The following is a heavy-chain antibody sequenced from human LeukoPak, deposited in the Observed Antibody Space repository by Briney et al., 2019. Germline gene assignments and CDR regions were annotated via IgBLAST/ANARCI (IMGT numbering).Heavy chain of an antibody. CDR3: AKDGLLWFGELSQRFDY. CDR1: GFTFSSYA. J-gene: IGHJ4*02. D-gene: IGHD3-10*01. V-gene: IGHV3-23*01. Sequence: PGGSLRLSCAASGFTFSSYAMSWVRQAPGKGLEWVSAISGSGGSTYYADSVKGRFTISRDNSKNTLYLQMNSLRAEDTAVHYCAKDGLLWFGELSQRFDYWGQGTLVTVSS. CDR2: ISGSGGST.